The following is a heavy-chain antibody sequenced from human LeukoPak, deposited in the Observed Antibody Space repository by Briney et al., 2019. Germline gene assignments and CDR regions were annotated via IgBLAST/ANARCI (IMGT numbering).Heavy chain of an antibody. V-gene: IGHV1-18*01. J-gene: IGHJ4*02. CDR1: GYTFTSSG. CDR2: ISAYNGNT. CDR3: ARHQPGFYDSSGYTHKTFDY. D-gene: IGHD3-22*01. Sequence: ASVKVSCKASGYTFTSSGISWVRQAPGQGLAWMGWISAYNGNTYYAQKLQGRVTMTTDTFTSTAYMDLRSLRSDDTAVYYCARHQPGFYDSSGYTHKTFDYWGQGTLVTVSS.